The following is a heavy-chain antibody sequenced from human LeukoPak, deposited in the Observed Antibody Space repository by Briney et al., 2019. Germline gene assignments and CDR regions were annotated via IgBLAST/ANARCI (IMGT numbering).Heavy chain of an antibody. CDR2: IYTSGST. J-gene: IGHJ5*02. CDR3: AREVPAAIPNNWFDP. CDR1: GGSISSYY. Sequence: SETLSLTCTVSGGSISSYYWNWIRQPAGKGLEWIGRIYTSGSTDYNPSLKSRVTMSVDTSKNQFSLKLSSVTAADTAVYYGAREVPAAIPNNWFDPWGQGTLVTVSS. D-gene: IGHD2-2*01. V-gene: IGHV4-4*07.